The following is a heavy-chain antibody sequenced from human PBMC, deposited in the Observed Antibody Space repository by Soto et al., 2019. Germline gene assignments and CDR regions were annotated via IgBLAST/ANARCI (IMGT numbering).Heavy chain of an antibody. Sequence: GGSLRLSCAASEFTFSSYSMNWVRQAPGKGLEWVSSISSSSSFMYYADSVKGRFAISRDNAKNSLYLQMNSLRAEDTAVYYFARDGSYYYDSSGYYLDYGMDVWGQGTTVTVSS. CDR3: ARDGSYYYDSSGYYLDYGMDV. D-gene: IGHD3-22*01. CDR1: EFTFSSYS. V-gene: IGHV3-21*06. J-gene: IGHJ6*02. CDR2: ISSSSSFM.